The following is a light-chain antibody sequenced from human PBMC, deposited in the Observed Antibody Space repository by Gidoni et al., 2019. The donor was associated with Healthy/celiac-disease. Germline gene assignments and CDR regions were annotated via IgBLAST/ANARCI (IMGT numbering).Light chain of an antibody. CDR3: AAWDDSLSGPV. V-gene: IGLV1-47*01. CDR2: RHN. CDR1: SSNIGSNY. J-gene: IGLJ3*02. Sequence: QSVLTQPPSASGTPGPRVTISCSGSSSNIGSNYVYWYQQLPGTAPKLLIYRHNQRPSGVPDRFSGSKSGTSASLAISGRRSEDEADYYCAAWDDSLSGPVFGGGTKLTVL.